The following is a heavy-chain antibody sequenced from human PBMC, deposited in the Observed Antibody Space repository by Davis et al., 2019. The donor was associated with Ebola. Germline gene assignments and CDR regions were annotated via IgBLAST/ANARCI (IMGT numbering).Heavy chain of an antibody. CDR3: ARKQWLVRGAFDI. J-gene: IGHJ3*02. V-gene: IGHV5-51*01. CDR2: IYPGDSDT. Sequence: GSLKISCKGSGYTFTTNWIGWVRQMPGKGLEWMGIIYPGDSDTRYSPSFQGQVTISVDKSISTAYLQWSRLKASDTAMYYCARKQWLVRGAFDIWGQGTMVTVSS. CDR1: GYTFTTNW. D-gene: IGHD6-19*01.